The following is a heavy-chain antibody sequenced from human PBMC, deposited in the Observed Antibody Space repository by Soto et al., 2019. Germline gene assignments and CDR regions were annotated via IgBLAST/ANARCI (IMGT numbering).Heavy chain of an antibody. Sequence: SETLSLTCAVYGGSFSGYYWSWIRQPPGKGLEWIGEINHSGSTNYNPSLKSRVAISVDTSKIQFSLKLRSVTAADTAVYYCARIYGGNSGGWGQGTLVTVSS. CDR2: INHSGST. V-gene: IGHV4-34*01. J-gene: IGHJ4*02. CDR3: ARIYGGNSGG. CDR1: GGSFSGYY. D-gene: IGHD4-17*01.